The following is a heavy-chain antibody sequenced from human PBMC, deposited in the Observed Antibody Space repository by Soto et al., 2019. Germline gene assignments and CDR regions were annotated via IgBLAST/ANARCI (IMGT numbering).Heavy chain of an antibody. D-gene: IGHD7-27*01. J-gene: IGHJ1*01. CDR1: GGTFNTFV. CDR2: IIPIFGPT. V-gene: IGHV1-69*13. Sequence: SVKVSCKASGGTFNTFVLSWVRQAPGQGLEWMGRIIPIFGPTDYPQKFQGRVTITADESTNTVYLELSSLRSEDTAVYYCARGSGASQYWGQGTQVTVSS. CDR3: ARGSGASQY.